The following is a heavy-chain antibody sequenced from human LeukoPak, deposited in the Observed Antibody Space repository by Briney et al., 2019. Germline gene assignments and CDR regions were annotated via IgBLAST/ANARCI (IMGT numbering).Heavy chain of an antibody. J-gene: IGHJ4*02. CDR2: LTTSSSSI. Sequence: GGSLRLSCSASGFTISTYNMNWVRQAPGKGLEWVSSLTTSSSSIYYADSVKGRFTISRDNAKNSLYLQMNSLGAEDTAVYYCATGLPGYDLSYFTYWGQGTLVTVSS. CDR1: GFTISTYN. V-gene: IGHV3-21*01. CDR3: ATGLPGYDLSYFTY. D-gene: IGHD5-12*01.